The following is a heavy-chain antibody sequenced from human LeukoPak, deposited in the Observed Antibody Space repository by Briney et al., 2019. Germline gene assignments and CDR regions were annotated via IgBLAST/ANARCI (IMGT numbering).Heavy chain of an antibody. J-gene: IGHJ4*02. CDR1: GFTFSTNW. CDR3: ARIFD. Sequence: GGSLRLSCAASGFTFSTNWMTWVRQAPGKGLEWVANINQDGSEKYYVDSEKGRFTVSRDNAKNSLYLQMNSLRAEDTAVYYCARIFDWGQGTLVTVSS. V-gene: IGHV3-7*05. CDR2: INQDGSEK.